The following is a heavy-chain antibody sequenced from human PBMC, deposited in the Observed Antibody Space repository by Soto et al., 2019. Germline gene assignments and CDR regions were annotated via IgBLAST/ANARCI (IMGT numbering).Heavy chain of an antibody. J-gene: IGHJ3*02. V-gene: IGHV4-61*05. D-gene: IGHD3-16*01. CDR2: IYYSGST. Sequence: PSETLSLTCTVSGGSISSSSYYWSWIRQPPGKGLEWIGYIYYSGSTNYNPSLKSRVTISVDTSKNQFSLKLSSVTAADTAVYYCARRWGVGGAFDIWGQGTMVTVSS. CDR3: ARRWGVGGAFDI. CDR1: GGSISSSSYY.